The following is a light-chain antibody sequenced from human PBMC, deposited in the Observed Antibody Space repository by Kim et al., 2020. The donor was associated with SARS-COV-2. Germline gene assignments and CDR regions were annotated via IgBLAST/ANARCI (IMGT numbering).Light chain of an antibody. V-gene: IGLV1-44*01. CDR3: AAWDDSLNGVV. Sequence: ELTQPPSASGTPGQRVTISCSGSSSNIGIKTVSWYQQLPGTAPKLLIYNNDQRPSGVPDRFSGSKSGTSASLAISGLQSEDEADYYCAAWDDSLNGVVFGGGTQLTVL. J-gene: IGLJ2*01. CDR1: SSNIGIKT. CDR2: NND.